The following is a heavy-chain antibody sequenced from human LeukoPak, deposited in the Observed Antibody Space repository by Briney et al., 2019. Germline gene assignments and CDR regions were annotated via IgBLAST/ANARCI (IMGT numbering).Heavy chain of an antibody. CDR3: ARVPFWSGYYTLGY. CDR1: GYTFTGYY. D-gene: IGHD3-3*01. Sequence: ASVKVSCKASGYTFTGYYMYWVRQAPGQGLEWMGWINPNSGGTNYAQKFQGRVTMTRDTSISTAYMELSRLRSDDTAVYYCARVPFWSGYYTLGYWGQGTLVTVSS. CDR2: INPNSGGT. V-gene: IGHV1-2*02. J-gene: IGHJ4*02.